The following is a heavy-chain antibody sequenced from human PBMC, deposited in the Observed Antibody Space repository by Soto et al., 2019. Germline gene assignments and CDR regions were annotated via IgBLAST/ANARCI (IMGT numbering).Heavy chain of an antibody. CDR3: AREENCRGGTCYSEYFHH. CDR2: VSPSGGSA. V-gene: IGHV1-46*01. CDR1: GYIFTAYS. J-gene: IGHJ1*01. Sequence: GASVKVSCKTSGYIFTAYSMHWVRQAPGQGLEWMGVVSPSGGSAHYAQSFEGRVTLTRDTSTGTFYMELSSLRSEDTAVYYCAREENCRGGTCYSEYFHHWGQGTLVTVSS. D-gene: IGHD2-15*01.